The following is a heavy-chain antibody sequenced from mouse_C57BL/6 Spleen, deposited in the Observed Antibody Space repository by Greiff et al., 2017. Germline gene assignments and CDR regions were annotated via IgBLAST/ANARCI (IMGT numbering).Heavy chain of an antibody. Sequence: EVQRVESGGGLVQPGESLILSCAASGFTFSDYGMHWVRQAPEKGLAWVAYISSGSSTIYYADTVKGRFTISRDNAKNTLFLHMTSLMSEDTAMYYCARPAQATWFAYWGQGTLVTVSA. J-gene: IGHJ3*01. V-gene: IGHV5-17*01. CDR1: GFTFSDYG. CDR3: ARPAQATWFAY. CDR2: ISSGSSTI. D-gene: IGHD3-2*02.